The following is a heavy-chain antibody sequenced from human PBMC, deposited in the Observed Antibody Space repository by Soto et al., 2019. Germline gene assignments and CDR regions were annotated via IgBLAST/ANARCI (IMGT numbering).Heavy chain of an antibody. CDR1: GYTFTGYY. CDR3: ARDRGVAVGTGLSHYYYYMDV. Sequence: ASVKVSCKASGYTFTGYYMHWVRQAPGQGLERMGWINPNSGGTNYAQKFQGWVTMTRDTSISTAYMELSRLRSDDTAVYYCARDRGVAVGTGLSHYYYYMDVWGKGTTVTVSS. J-gene: IGHJ6*03. CDR2: INPNSGGT. D-gene: IGHD6-13*01. V-gene: IGHV1-2*04.